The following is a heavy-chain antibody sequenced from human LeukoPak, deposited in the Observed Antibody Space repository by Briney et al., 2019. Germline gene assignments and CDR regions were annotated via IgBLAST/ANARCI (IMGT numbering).Heavy chain of an antibody. Sequence: GSLRLSCAASGFTFTNYAMSWVRQAPGKGLEWVSSISNVGDNTQHADSVKGRFTISRDNSKNTLYLQMNSLSAADTAVYYCAKQLYSYGYRWFDTWSQGTLVTVSS. D-gene: IGHD5-18*01. CDR3: AKQLYSYGYRWFDT. CDR2: ISNVGDNT. V-gene: IGHV3-23*01. J-gene: IGHJ5*01. CDR1: GFTFTNYA.